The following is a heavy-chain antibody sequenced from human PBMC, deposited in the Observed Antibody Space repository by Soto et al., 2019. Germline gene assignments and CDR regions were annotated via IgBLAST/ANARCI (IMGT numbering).Heavy chain of an antibody. CDR3: ARVRGDSSGLNWFDP. CDR2: INHSGST. CDR1: GGSFSGYY. D-gene: IGHD5-18*01. J-gene: IGHJ5*02. Sequence: SETLSLTCAVYGGSFSGYYWSWIRQPPGKGLEWIGEINHSGSTNYNPSLKSRVTISVDTSKNQFSLKLSSVTAADTAVYYCARVRGDSSGLNWFDPWGQGTLVTVSS. V-gene: IGHV4-34*01.